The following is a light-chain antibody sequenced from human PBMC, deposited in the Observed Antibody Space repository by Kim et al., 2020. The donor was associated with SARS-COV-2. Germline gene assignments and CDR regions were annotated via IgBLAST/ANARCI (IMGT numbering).Light chain of an antibody. Sequence: TINCQSSQSVLYSSNNKNYLAWYQQKPGQPPKLLIYWASTRESGVPDRFSGSGSGTDFTLTISSLQAEDVAVYYCQQYYSTPPITFGQGTRLEIK. V-gene: IGKV4-1*01. CDR1: QSVLYSSNNKNY. J-gene: IGKJ5*01. CDR3: QQYYSTPPIT. CDR2: WAS.